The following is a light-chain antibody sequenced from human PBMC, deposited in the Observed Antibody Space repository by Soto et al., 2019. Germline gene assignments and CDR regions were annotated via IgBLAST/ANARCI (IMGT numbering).Light chain of an antibody. CDR3: QQYYSTPLT. Sequence: DIVMTQSPDSIAVSLCERATINSKPSQSVLSSSNYKNYLSWYQQKPGKPPKLLIYWASTRESGVPERFSGSGSGTDFTLTISSLQAEDVEVYYCQQYYSTPLTCGGGTKVDIK. CDR1: QSVLSSSNYKNY. CDR2: WAS. V-gene: IGKV4-1*01. J-gene: IGKJ4*01.